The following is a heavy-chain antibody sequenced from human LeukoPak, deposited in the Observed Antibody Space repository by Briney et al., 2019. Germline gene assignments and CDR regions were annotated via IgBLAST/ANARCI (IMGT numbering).Heavy chain of an antibody. J-gene: IGHJ3*02. CDR1: GFTFSSYA. Sequence: GGSLRLSCAASGFTFSSYAMHWVRQAPGKGLEYVSAISSNGGSTYYANSVKGRFTISRDNSKNTLFLQMGSLRAEDMAVYYCARDGDAGAFDIWGQGTMVTVSS. CDR3: ARDGDAGAFDI. CDR2: ISSNGGST. V-gene: IGHV3-64*01. D-gene: IGHD7-27*01.